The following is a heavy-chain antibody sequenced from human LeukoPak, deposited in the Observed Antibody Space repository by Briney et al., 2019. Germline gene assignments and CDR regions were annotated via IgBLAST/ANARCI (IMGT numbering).Heavy chain of an antibody. J-gene: IGHJ4*02. CDR3: ARPSDGHYAQGGYFDY. CDR2: IWYDGSHL. CDR1: GFTFSSSG. D-gene: IGHD4-17*01. V-gene: IGHV3-33*08. Sequence: GRSLRLSCAASGFTFSSSGMHWVRQAPGRGLEWVSVIWYDGSHLYYADSVMGRFTISRDNSKNTLYLQMNSLRVEDTAVYYCARPSDGHYAQGGYFDYWGQGALVTVSS.